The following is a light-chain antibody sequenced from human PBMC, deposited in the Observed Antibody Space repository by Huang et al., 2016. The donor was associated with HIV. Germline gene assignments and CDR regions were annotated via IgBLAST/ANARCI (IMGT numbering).Light chain of an antibody. Sequence: EIVLTQSPATLSLSPGDRATLSCRASQNIGNYLAWYQQKPGQAPRLLIYDTSNRATVIPARFSGGGSGTDFTLTISSLEPEDFAVYFCQQRSNWLTFGGGTKVETK. V-gene: IGKV3-11*01. CDR2: DTS. CDR3: QQRSNWLT. CDR1: QNIGNY. J-gene: IGKJ4*01.